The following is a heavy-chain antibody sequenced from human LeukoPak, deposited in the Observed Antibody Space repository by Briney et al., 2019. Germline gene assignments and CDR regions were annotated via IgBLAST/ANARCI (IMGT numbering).Heavy chain of an antibody. Sequence: SETLSLTCTVSGGSISSSPYYWGWIRQPPGKGLEWIGSIYYSGTTHYNPSLESRVTISVDTSKNQFSLKLSSVTAADTAVYYCARGWLQFPYYYYYMDVWGKGTTVTISS. D-gene: IGHD5-24*01. J-gene: IGHJ6*03. CDR3: ARGWLQFPYYYYYMDV. V-gene: IGHV4-39*07. CDR2: IYYSGTT. CDR1: GGSISSSPYY.